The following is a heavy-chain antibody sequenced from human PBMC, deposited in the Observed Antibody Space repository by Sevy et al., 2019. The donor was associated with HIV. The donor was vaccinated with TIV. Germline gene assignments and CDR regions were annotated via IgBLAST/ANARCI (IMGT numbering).Heavy chain of an antibody. J-gene: IGHJ4*02. D-gene: IGHD4-4*01. CDR1: GFTFSSFW. V-gene: IGHV3-7*01. Sequence: GGSLRLSCAASGFTFSSFWMTWVRQAPGKGLEWVAIINQDGSEIHYVDSVKGRFSISRDNAKNSLNLQMNSLRAEDTAVYYCARALYAYSSYWGQGTLVTVSS. CDR3: ARALYAYSSY. CDR2: INQDGSEI.